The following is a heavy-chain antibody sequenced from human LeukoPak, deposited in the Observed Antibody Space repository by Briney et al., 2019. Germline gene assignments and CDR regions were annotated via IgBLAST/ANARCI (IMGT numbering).Heavy chain of an antibody. CDR3: ARGCIAAAGTRSVDWFDP. J-gene: IGHJ5*02. V-gene: IGHV4-34*01. CDR1: GGSFSGYH. Sequence: SETLSLTCAVYGGSFSGYHWSWIRQPPGKGLEWIGEINHSGSTNYNPSLKSRVTISVDTSKNQFSLKLSSVTAADTAVYYCARGCIAAAGTRSVDWFDPWGQGTLVTVSS. D-gene: IGHD6-13*01. CDR2: INHSGST.